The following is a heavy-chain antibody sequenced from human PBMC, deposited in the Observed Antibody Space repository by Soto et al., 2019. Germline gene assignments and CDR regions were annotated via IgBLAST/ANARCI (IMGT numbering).Heavy chain of an antibody. Sequence: PSETLSLTCVVSGGSISSYYWSWIRQPPGKGLEWIGYIYYSGSTNYNPSLKSRVTISVDTSKNQFSLKLSSVTAADTAVYYCARMNWIQPYYFDYWGQGTLVTVSS. D-gene: IGHD5-18*01. V-gene: IGHV4-59*01. J-gene: IGHJ4*02. CDR2: IYYSGST. CDR1: GGSISSYY. CDR3: ARMNWIQPYYFDY.